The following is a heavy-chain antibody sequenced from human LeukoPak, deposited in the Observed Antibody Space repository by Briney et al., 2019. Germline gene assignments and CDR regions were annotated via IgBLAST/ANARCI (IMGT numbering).Heavy chain of an antibody. CDR2: ITPSGGST. D-gene: IGHD1-26*01. CDR1: GYTFTSYY. J-gene: IGHJ3*02. Sequence: ASVKVSCKASGYTFTSYYIHWVRQAPGQGLQWMGMITPSGGSTTYAQKFQGRVTMTRDTSTSTVYMELSSLRSEDTAVYYCARHVGALAAFDIWGQGTMVTVSS. CDR3: ARHVGALAAFDI. V-gene: IGHV1-46*01.